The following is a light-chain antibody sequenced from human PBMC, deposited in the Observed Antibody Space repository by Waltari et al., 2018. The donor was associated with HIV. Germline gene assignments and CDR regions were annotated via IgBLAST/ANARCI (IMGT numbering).Light chain of an antibody. CDR1: QGISSY. V-gene: IGKV1-27*01. Sequence: DIQMTQSPSSLSASVGDRVTITCRASQGISSYLAWYQQKPGKVPRLLIYAASSLHPGVPSRFSGSGSGTDFTLTISSLQTEDVATYYCQKYNSAPRTFGQGTKVGIK. CDR3: QKYNSAPRT. J-gene: IGKJ1*01. CDR2: AAS.